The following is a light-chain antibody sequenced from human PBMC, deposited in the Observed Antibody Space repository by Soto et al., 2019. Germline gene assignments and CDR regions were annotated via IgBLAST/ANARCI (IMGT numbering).Light chain of an antibody. CDR2: GAS. CDR3: QHYEKSSGT. CDR1: QTFSSNS. V-gene: IGKV3-20*01. Sequence: EIVLTQSPGTLSLSPGERATLSCRGSQTFSSNSLAWYQHKPGQAPRLLIYGASIRATGIPDGFSGSGSGTDFTLTISRLEHEDFAVYYCQHYEKSSGTLGQGTKVDIK. J-gene: IGKJ1*01.